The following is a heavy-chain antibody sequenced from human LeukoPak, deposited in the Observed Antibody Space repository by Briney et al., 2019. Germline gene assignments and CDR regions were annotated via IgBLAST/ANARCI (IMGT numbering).Heavy chain of an antibody. CDR2: ISYDGSNK. Sequence: GGSLRLSCAASGFTFSSYAMPWVRQAPGKGLEWVAVISYDGSNKYYADSVKGRFTISRDNSKNTLYLQMNSLRAEDTAVYYCAKAFIEDYYDSSGTFDYWGQGTLVTVSS. CDR3: AKAFIEDYYDSSGTFDY. V-gene: IGHV3-30-3*01. D-gene: IGHD3-22*01. CDR1: GFTFSSYA. J-gene: IGHJ4*02.